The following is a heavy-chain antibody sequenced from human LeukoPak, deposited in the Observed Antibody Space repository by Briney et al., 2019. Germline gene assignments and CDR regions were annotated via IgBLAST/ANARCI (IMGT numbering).Heavy chain of an antibody. CDR2: ISYDGSSK. D-gene: IGHD3-22*01. J-gene: IGHJ4*02. V-gene: IGHV3-30*04. CDR3: ARDSYIYDSSGFLVDY. CDR1: GFTFSTYA. Sequence: GRSLRLSCAASGFTFSTYAMHWVRQAPGKGLEWVAVISYDGSSKYYADSVKGRFTISRDNSKNTLYLQMNSLRAEDTAVYYCARDSYIYDSSGFLVDYWGQGTLVTVAS.